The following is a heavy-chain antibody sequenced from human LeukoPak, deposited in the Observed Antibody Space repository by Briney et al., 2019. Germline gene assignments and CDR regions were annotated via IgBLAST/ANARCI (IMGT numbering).Heavy chain of an antibody. D-gene: IGHD2-2*01. CDR3: AREGGDIVVVPAATGWFDP. Sequence: KPSETLSLTCTVSGGSISSYYGSWLRQPPGKGLEWIGYIYYSGSTNYNPSLKSRVTISVDTSKNQFSLKLSSVTAADTAVYYRAREGGDIVVVPAATGWFDPWGQGTLVTVSS. CDR1: GGSISSYY. V-gene: IGHV4-59*01. J-gene: IGHJ5*02. CDR2: IYYSGST.